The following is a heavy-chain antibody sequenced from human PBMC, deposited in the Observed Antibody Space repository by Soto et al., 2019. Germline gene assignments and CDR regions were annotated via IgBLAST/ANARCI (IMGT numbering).Heavy chain of an antibody. D-gene: IGHD1-26*01. V-gene: IGHV4-34*01. Sequence: SETLSLTCAVYGLSFSGYYWSWIRQPPGKGLEWIGEINHSGSTNYNPSLKSRVTISVDTSKNQFSLKLSSVTAADTAVYYCARERVGPSKNWFDPWGQGTLVTVSS. CDR2: INHSGST. CDR1: GLSFSGYY. CDR3: ARERVGPSKNWFDP. J-gene: IGHJ5*02.